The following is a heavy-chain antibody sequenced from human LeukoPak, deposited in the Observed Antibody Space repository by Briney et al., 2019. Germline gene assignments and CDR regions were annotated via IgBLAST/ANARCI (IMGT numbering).Heavy chain of an antibody. J-gene: IGHJ4*02. CDR3: ARDVAAPGGVYFDY. Sequence: GGSLRLPCAASGFTFSSYAMSWVRQAPGKGLEWVSTISGSGYSTYYADSVKGRFTISRDNSKNTLYLQMNSLRAEDTAVYYCARDVAAPGGVYFDYWGRGTLVTVSS. CDR1: GFTFSSYA. V-gene: IGHV3-23*01. D-gene: IGHD3-16*01. CDR2: ISGSGYST.